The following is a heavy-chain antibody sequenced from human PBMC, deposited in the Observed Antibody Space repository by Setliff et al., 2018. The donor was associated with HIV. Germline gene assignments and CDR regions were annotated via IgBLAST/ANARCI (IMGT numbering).Heavy chain of an antibody. CDR2: FDPQDGET. V-gene: IGHV1-24*01. CDR3: ARVPPRWFGQLLYLQAFDY. Sequence: ASVKVSCKVYGYTLSELSIHWVRQAPGKGLEWMGYFDPQDGETVYAQKFQGRVTMTRNTSTSTAYMELSSLRSEDTAVYYCARVPPRWFGQLLYLQAFDYWGQGTLVTVSS. J-gene: IGHJ4*02. D-gene: IGHD3-10*01. CDR1: GYTLSELS.